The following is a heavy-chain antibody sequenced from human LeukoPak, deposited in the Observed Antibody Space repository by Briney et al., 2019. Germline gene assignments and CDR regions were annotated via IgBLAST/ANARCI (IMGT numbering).Heavy chain of an antibody. J-gene: IGHJ4*02. Sequence: GGSLRLSCAASGFTFSIYSMNWVRQTPGKELEWVSSISSSSTYIYYADSVKGRFTISRDNAKNSLYLQMNSLRAEDTAVYYCARAIGSKDYDYVWGSYRYFDYWGQGTLVTVSS. V-gene: IGHV3-21*04. CDR1: GFTFSIYS. CDR2: ISSSSTYI. D-gene: IGHD3-16*02. CDR3: ARAIGSKDYDYVWGSYRYFDY.